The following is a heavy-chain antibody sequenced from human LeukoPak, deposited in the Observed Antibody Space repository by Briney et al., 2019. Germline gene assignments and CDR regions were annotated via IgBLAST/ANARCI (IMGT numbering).Heavy chain of an antibody. CDR2: IYSGGIT. J-gene: IGHJ5*02. V-gene: IGHV3-66*01. CDR1: GFAASTYY. CDR3: AKDGTIHPFDP. D-gene: IGHD3-3*01. Sequence: GGSLRLSCAASGFAASTYYMSWVRQPPGKGLEWVSVIYSGGITDYADSVKGRFTISRDNSKNTLYLQMNSLRAEDTAVYYCAKDGTIHPFDPWGQGTLVTVSS.